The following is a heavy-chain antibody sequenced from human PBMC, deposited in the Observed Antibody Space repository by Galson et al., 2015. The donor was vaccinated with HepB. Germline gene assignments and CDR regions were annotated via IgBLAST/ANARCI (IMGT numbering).Heavy chain of an antibody. Sequence: ETLSLTCTVSGGSITNYYWSWIRQPPGKELEWIGFIFSSGSTNYNPSLRSQVTMSVDTSKNQFSLRLSSVTSADTAVYHCARMASGSYYNDYWGQGTLVTVSS. D-gene: IGHD3-10*01. V-gene: IGHV4-59*01. CDR1: GGSITNYY. CDR3: ARMASGSYYNDY. J-gene: IGHJ4*02. CDR2: IFSSGST.